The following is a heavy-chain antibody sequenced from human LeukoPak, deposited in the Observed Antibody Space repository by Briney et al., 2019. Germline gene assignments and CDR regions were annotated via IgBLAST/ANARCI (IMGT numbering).Heavy chain of an antibody. CDR2: IIPILGIA. CDR1: GATFSSYA. J-gene: IGHJ6*02. D-gene: IGHD4-11*01. V-gene: IGHV1-69*04. CDR3: ARGGPSPRDYSNGYYYYGMDV. Sequence: SVNVSCKASGATFSSYAISWVRQAPGQALEWMGRIIPILGIANYAQKFQGRVTITADKSTSTAYMELSSLRSEDTAVYYCARGGPSPRDYSNGYYYYGMDVWGQGTTVTVSS.